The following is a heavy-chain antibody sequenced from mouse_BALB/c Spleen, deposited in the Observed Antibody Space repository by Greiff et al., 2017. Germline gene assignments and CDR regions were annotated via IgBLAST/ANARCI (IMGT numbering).Heavy chain of an antibody. D-gene: IGHD3-3*01. CDR2: IRNKANGYTT. CDR1: GFTFTDYY. V-gene: IGHV7-3*02. CDR3: ARDKGDRGFAY. J-gene: IGHJ3*01. Sequence: EVKLVESGGGLVQPGGSPRLSCATSGFTFTDYYMSWVRQPPGKALEWLGFIRNKANGYTTEYSASVKGRFTISRDNSQSILYLQMNTLRAEDSATYYCARDKGDRGFAYWGQGTLVTVSA.